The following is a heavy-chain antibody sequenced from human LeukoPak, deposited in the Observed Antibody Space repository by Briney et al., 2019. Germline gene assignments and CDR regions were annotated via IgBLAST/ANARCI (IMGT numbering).Heavy chain of an antibody. Sequence: ASVKVSCKASGYTFTSYTIHWVRQAPGQSLEWMGWISVGNGDSKCSQEFQGRVTLTRHTSATTAYLEVSSLRPEDMAGYYCARERGIRDAFDFWGQGTMVTVSS. J-gene: IGHJ3*01. D-gene: IGHD1-14*01. CDR2: ISVGNGDS. V-gene: IGHV1-3*03. CDR3: ARERGIRDAFDF. CDR1: GYTFTSYT.